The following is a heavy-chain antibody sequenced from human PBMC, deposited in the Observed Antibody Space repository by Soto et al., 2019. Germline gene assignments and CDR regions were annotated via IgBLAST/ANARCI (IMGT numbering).Heavy chain of an antibody. J-gene: IGHJ3*02. V-gene: IGHV1-2*02. D-gene: IGHD3-3*01. CDR3: VRGGGVGVAGSAAFDM. Sequence: QLHLVQSGAVVKKPGASVTVSCSASGYPVTAYYMHWVRQAPGRGLEWMGGINPATGAAKYTQTFQGRVTMARDAAKRTGFMELSGPASGGTAVFYCVRGGGVGVAGSAAFDMWGQGTLVTVSS. CDR1: GYPVTAYY. CDR2: INPATGAA.